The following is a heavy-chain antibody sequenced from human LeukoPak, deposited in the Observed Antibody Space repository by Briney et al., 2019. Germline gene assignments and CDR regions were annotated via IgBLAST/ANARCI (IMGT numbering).Heavy chain of an antibody. D-gene: IGHD5-24*01. CDR3: ARDEQDGYNLDY. CDR2: ISSSSSYI. Sequence: SGGSLRLSCAASGFTFSSYSMNWVRQAPGKGLEWVSSISSSSSYIYYADSVKGRFTISRDNAKNSPYLQMNSLRAEDTAVYYCARDEQDGYNLDYWGQGTLVTVSS. V-gene: IGHV3-21*01. CDR1: GFTFSSYS. J-gene: IGHJ4*02.